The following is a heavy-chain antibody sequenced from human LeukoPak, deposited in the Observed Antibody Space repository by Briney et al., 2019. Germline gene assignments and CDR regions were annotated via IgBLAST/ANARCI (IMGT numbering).Heavy chain of an antibody. D-gene: IGHD6-19*01. CDR3: ARVKRRVGPQKGIAVADTDAFDI. CDR1: GYTFTGYY. J-gene: IGHJ3*02. Sequence: GASVKVSCKASGYTFTGYYMHWVRQAPGQGLEWMGWINPNSGGTNYAQKFQGRVTMTRDTSISTAYMELGRLRSDDTAVYYCARVKRRVGPQKGIAVADTDAFDIWGQGTMVTVSS. CDR2: INPNSGGT. V-gene: IGHV1-2*02.